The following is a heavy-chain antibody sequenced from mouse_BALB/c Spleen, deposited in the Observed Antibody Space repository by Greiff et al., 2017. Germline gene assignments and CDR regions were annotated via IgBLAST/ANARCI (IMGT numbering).Heavy chain of an antibody. V-gene: IGHV1-7*01. J-gene: IGHJ4*01. Sequence: VQLQESGAELAKPGASVKMSCKASGYTFTSYWMHWVKQRPGQGLEWIGYINPSTGYTEYNQKFKDKATLTADKSSSTAYMQLSSLTSEDSAVFYCARVRRGNAMDYWGQGTSVNVSS. CDR2: INPSTGYT. D-gene: IGHD2-14*01. CDR3: ARVRRGNAMDY. CDR1: GYTFTSYW.